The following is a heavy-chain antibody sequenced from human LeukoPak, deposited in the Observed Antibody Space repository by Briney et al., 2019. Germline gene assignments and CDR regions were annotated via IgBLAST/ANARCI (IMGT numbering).Heavy chain of an antibody. V-gene: IGHV5-51*01. CDR2: IYPGDSDT. D-gene: IGHD3-22*01. CDR1: GYSFNSYW. J-gene: IGHJ4*02. CDR3: ARRDSSGYFDY. Sequence: GESLKISCKGSGYSFNSYWIGWVRQMPGKGLEWMGIIYPGDSDTRYSPSFQGQVTSSADRSISTAYLQWSSLKASDTAIYYCARRDSSGYFDYWGQGTLVTVSS.